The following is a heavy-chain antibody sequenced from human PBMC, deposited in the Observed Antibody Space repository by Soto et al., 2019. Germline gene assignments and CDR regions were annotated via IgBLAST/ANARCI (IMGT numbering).Heavy chain of an antibody. CDR3: ASSSDSSGYYYIGANFDD. V-gene: IGHV3-23*01. CDR1: GFTFSSYA. Sequence: GGSLRLSCAASGFTFSSYAMSWVRQAPGKGLEWVSAISGSGGSTYYADSVKGRFTISRDNSKNTLYLQMNSLRAEDTAVYYCASSSDSSGYYYIGANFDDWGQGTLVTVSS. D-gene: IGHD3-22*01. J-gene: IGHJ4*02. CDR2: ISGSGGST.